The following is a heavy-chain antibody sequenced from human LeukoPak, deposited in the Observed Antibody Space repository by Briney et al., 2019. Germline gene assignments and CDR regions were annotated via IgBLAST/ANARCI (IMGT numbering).Heavy chain of an antibody. CDR1: GFTFSSYS. J-gene: IGHJ6*02. Sequence: GGSLRLSCAASGFTFSSYSMNWVRQAPGKGLEWVSSISSSSSYIYYADSVKGRFTISRDNAKNSLYLQTNSLRAEDTAVYYCARDSTDYGDYVLLSHYGMDVWGQGTTVTVSS. CDR2: ISSSSSYI. D-gene: IGHD4-17*01. CDR3: ARDSTDYGDYVLLSHYGMDV. V-gene: IGHV3-21*01.